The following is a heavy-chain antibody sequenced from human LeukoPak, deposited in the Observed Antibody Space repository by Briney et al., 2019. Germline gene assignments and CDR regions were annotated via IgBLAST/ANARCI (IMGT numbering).Heavy chain of an antibody. D-gene: IGHD6-19*01. Sequence: PSETLSLTCTVSGGSVSSGSYYWSWIRQPPGKGLEWIGRIYTSGSTNYNPSLKSRVTMSVDTSKNQFSLKLSSVTAADTAVYYCARFIAVAGINWYFDLWGRGTLVTVSS. CDR1: GGSVSSGSYY. J-gene: IGHJ2*01. CDR3: ARFIAVAGINWYFDL. CDR2: IYTSGST. V-gene: IGHV4-61*01.